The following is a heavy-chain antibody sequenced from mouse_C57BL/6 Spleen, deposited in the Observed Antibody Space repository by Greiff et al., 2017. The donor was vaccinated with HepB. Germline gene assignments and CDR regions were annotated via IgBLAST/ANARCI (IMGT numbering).Heavy chain of an antibody. CDR1: GFNIKDYY. V-gene: IGHV14-1*01. CDR3: TYNWDNYAMDY. CDR2: IDPEDGDT. D-gene: IGHD4-1*01. J-gene: IGHJ4*01. Sequence: VQLQQSGAELVRPGASVKLSCTASGFNIKDYYMHWVKQRPEQGLEWIGRIDPEDGDTEYAPKFQGKATMTADTSSNTAYLQLSSLTSEDTAVCYCTYNWDNYAMDYWSQGTSVTVSS.